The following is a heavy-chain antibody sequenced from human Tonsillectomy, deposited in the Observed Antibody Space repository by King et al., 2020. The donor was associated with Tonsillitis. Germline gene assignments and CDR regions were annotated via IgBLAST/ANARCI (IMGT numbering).Heavy chain of an antibody. CDR1: GLTFSNYA. Sequence: VQLVESGGGLVQPGGSLRLSCAASGLTFSNYAMTWVRQAPGKGLEWVSVIYYGGSSTYYADSVKGRFTISRDNTKNTLYLQMNSLRAEDTAVYYCAKVFYYGLDVWGQGTTVTVSS. J-gene: IGHJ6*02. CDR2: IYYGGSST. V-gene: IGHV3-23*03. CDR3: AKVFYYGLDV.